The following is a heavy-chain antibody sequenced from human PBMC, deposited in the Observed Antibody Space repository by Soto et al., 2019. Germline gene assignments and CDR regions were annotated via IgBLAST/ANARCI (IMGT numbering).Heavy chain of an antibody. V-gene: IGHV4-34*01. CDR2: INHSGTT. CDR1: RGSFSCFY. Sequence: SETLSLTCGVYRGSFSCFYWSWVRQTPGGGLEWIGEINHSGTTNYNPSFQNRVTISVDKSTNNFSLKMTSVTAADAAVYYCARGRGYVYGSNFYGLDVWGQGTTVTVSS. D-gene: IGHD6-25*01. CDR3: ARGRGYVYGSNFYGLDV. J-gene: IGHJ6*02.